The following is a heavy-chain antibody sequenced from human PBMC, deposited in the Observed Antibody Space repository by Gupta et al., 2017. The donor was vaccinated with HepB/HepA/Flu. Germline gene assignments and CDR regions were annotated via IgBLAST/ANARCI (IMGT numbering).Heavy chain of an antibody. CDR2: IYDSGRT. V-gene: IGHV4-39*01. CDR1: GGSISSSSYY. CDR3: ARGRGVVTDYYGKDV. Sequence: QLQLQESGPGLVKPSETLSLTCSVSGGSISSSSYYCGWIRKPPGKGREWIGSIYDSGRTYYNQYLKSRVTISVDTSKSQFSLKLSSGTPADKAVYYCARGRGVVTDYYGKDVWWYGPAGTVYS. J-gene: IGHJ6*01. D-gene: IGHD3-16*01.